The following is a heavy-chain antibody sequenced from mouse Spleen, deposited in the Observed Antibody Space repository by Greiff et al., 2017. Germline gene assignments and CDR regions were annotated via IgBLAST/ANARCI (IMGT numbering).Heavy chain of an antibody. J-gene: IGHJ4*01. D-gene: IGHD2-4*01. Sequence: VKVVESGPGLVAPSQSLSITCTVSGFSLSRYSVHWVRQPPGKGLEWLGMIWGGGSTDYNSALKSRLSISKDNSKSQVFLKMNSLQTDDTAMYYCARVYDYDYAMDYWGQGTSVTVSS. CDR3: ARVYDYDYAMDY. CDR2: IWGGGST. V-gene: IGHV2-6-4*01. CDR1: GFSLSRYS.